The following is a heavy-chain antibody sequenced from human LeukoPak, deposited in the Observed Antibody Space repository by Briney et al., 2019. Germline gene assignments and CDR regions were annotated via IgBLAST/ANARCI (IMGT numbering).Heavy chain of an antibody. Sequence: GGSLRLSCAASGFNFNSYTMHWVRQAPGKGLEWVAVISYDGSDKFYADSVKGRFTISGDNSKNTLYLEMNNLRTEDTAVYFCVRSWKLLQNFDSWGQGTLVTVSS. V-gene: IGHV3-30*04. D-gene: IGHD1-26*01. J-gene: IGHJ4*02. CDR3: VRSWKLLQNFDS. CDR2: ISYDGSDK. CDR1: GFNFNSYT.